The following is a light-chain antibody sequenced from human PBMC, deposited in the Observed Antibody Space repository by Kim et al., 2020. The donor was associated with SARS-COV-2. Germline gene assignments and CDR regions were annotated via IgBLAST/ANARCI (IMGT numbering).Light chain of an antibody. V-gene: IGLV3-1*01. CDR2: QDS. J-gene: IGLJ2*01. CDR1: KLGDKY. Sequence: GSPGQTASITCSGDKLGDKYACWYQQKPGQSPVLVIYQDSKRPSGIPERFSGSNSGNTATLTISGTQAVEEADYYCQAWDSSTVVFGGGTKLTVL. CDR3: QAWDSSTVV.